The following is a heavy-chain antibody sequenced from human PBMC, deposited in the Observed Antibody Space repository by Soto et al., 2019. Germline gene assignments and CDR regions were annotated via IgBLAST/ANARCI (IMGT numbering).Heavy chain of an antibody. CDR3: AKEGLTMVRGVMGINYYYYYYMDV. Sequence: GGSLRLSCAASGFTFSSYGMHWVRQAPGKGLEWVAVISYDGSNKYYADSVKGRFTISRDNSKNTLYLQMNSLRAEDTAVYYCAKEGLTMVRGVMGINYYYYYYMDVWGKGTTVTVSS. J-gene: IGHJ6*03. CDR1: GFTFSSYG. V-gene: IGHV3-30*18. D-gene: IGHD3-10*01. CDR2: ISYDGSNK.